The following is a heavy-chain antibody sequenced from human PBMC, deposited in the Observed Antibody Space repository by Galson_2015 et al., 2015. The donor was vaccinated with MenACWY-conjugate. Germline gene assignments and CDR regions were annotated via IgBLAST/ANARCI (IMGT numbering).Heavy chain of an antibody. CDR3: ARGSAAATNGNSFDI. J-gene: IGHJ3*02. D-gene: IGHD2-2*01. CDR2: INDEGGSEK. CDR1: GFTFSSYW. V-gene: IGHV3-7*01. Sequence: SLRLSCAASGFTFSSYWMSWVRQAPGKGLEWVANINDEGGSEKYYVGSVKGRFSISRDNAKNSLYLQMSSLRAEDTAVYFCARGSAAATNGNSFDIWGLGTMLTVSS.